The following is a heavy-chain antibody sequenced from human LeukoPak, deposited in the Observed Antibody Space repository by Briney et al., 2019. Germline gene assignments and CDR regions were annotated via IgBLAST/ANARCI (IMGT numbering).Heavy chain of an antibody. CDR2: IKQDGSEK. J-gene: IGHJ3*02. D-gene: IGHD3-10*01. V-gene: IGHV3-7*04. CDR1: GFTFSSYW. Sequence: GSLSLSCAASGFTFSSYWMSWVRQAPGKGLEWVANIKQDGSEKYYVDSVKGRFTISRDNAKNSLYLQMNSLRAEDTAVYYCARAAYGSGRRAFDIWGQGTMVTVSS. CDR3: ARAAYGSGRRAFDI.